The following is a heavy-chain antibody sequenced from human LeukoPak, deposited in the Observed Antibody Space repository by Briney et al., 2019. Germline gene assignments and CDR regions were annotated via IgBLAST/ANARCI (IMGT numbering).Heavy chain of an antibody. CDR1: GGSISSYY. Sequence: SETLSLTCTVSGGSISSYYWSWIRQPAGKGLEWIRRIYSSGSTNYNPSLKSRVTMSVDTSHNQYSLKLSSVTAADTAVYYCARDGYSGSDALWGQGTLVTVSS. CDR3: ARDGYSGSDAL. D-gene: IGHD5-12*01. CDR2: IYSSGST. V-gene: IGHV4-4*07. J-gene: IGHJ4*02.